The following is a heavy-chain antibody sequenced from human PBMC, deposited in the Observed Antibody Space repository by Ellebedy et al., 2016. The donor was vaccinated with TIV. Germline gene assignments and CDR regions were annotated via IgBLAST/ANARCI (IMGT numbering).Heavy chain of an antibody. CDR1: GFIFSVTG. Sequence: GGSLRLSXAASGFIFSVTGMTWIRQAPGKGLEWVSTLTADGRSTYFADSVKGRFTISRDNSKNTVYLQMNSLRSEDTAVYYCRPGHYSDAWGQGTLVTVSS. V-gene: IGHV3-23*01. J-gene: IGHJ4*02. CDR3: RPGHYSDA. CDR2: LTADGRST.